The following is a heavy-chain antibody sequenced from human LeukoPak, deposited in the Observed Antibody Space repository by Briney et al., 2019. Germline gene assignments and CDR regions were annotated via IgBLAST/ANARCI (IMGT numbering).Heavy chain of an antibody. D-gene: IGHD3-22*01. Sequence: SETLSLTCTVSGGSIISNYWSWIRQSAGTGLEWIGRIYGSGITDYNPSLKSRVTMSLDTSRKQFSLRLTSVTAADTAVYYCARLKFYDSTGYSPGYYMDVWGKGATVSVFS. CDR2: IYGSGIT. V-gene: IGHV4-4*07. CDR3: ARLKFYDSTGYSPGYYMDV. J-gene: IGHJ6*03. CDR1: GGSIISNY.